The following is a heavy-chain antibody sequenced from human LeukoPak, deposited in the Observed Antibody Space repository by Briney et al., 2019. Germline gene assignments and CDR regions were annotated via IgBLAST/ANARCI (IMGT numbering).Heavy chain of an antibody. CDR1: GFTFSSYL. J-gene: IGHJ4*02. CDR3: GRAGAPWGIDY. D-gene: IGHD7-27*01. CDR2: INIDGTNT. Sequence: PGGSLRLSCAASGFTFSSYLLHWVRRAPGKGLVWVSHINIDGTNTDYADSVKGRFTISRDNAKNTLYLQINSLRAEDTAVYYCGRAGAPWGIDYWGQGTLVTVSS. V-gene: IGHV3-74*01.